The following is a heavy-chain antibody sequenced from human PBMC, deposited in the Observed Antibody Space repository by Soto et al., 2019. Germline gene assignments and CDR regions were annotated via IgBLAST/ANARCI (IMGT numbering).Heavy chain of an antibody. CDR3: AKGPYSSSWYFFRFDF. D-gene: IGHD6-13*01. J-gene: IGHJ4*02. V-gene: IGHV3-30*18. CDR1: GFTFSDYG. CDR2: VSYDGDNR. Sequence: QVQLVESGGGVVQPGRSLRLSCAASGFTFSDYGMHWVRQAPGKGLEWVAVVSYDGDNRYYADSVKGRFTISRDNSKNTLFLQMDSLRAEDTAVYYCAKGPYSSSWYFFRFDFWGQGTLVTVSS.